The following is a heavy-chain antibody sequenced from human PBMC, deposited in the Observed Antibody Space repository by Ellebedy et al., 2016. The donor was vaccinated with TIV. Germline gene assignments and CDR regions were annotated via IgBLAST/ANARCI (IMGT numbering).Heavy chain of an antibody. J-gene: IGHJ6*03. CDR2: INPSGGST. V-gene: IGHV1-46*01. Sequence: ASVKVSXXASGYTFTSYYMHWVRQAPGQGLEWMGIINPSGGSTSYAQKFQGRVTMTRDTSTSTAYMELRSLRSDDTAVYYCARVWKYQLPIGLELRPRYYYYMDVWGKGTTVTVSS. CDR1: GYTFTSYY. D-gene: IGHD2-2*01. CDR3: ARVWKYQLPIGLELRPRYYYYMDV.